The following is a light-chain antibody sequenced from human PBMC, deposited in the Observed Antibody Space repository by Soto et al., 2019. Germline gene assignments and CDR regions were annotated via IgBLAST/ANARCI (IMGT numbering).Light chain of an antibody. CDR2: DAS. CDR3: QQYGSSGT. Sequence: EIVLTQSPATLSLSPGERATLFCRASQSVSSYLAWYQQKPGQAPRLLIYDASNRATGIPARFSGSGSGTDFSLTISRLEPEDFAVYYCQQYGSSGTFGQGTKVDIK. CDR1: QSVSSY. J-gene: IGKJ1*01. V-gene: IGKV3-11*01.